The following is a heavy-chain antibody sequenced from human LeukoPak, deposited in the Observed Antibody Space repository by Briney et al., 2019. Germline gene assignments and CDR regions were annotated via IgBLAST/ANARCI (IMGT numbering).Heavy chain of an antibody. Sequence: GGSLRLSCAASGFTFSTYSMNWVRQAPGKGLEWVSSITSSNSYIHYADSVKGRFTISRDNSKNTLYLQMNSLRAEDTAVYYCAKADPLRTSDYWGQGTLVTVSS. V-gene: IGHV3-21*04. J-gene: IGHJ4*02. CDR3: AKADPLRTSDY. CDR1: GFTFSTYS. D-gene: IGHD3-10*01. CDR2: ITSSNSYI.